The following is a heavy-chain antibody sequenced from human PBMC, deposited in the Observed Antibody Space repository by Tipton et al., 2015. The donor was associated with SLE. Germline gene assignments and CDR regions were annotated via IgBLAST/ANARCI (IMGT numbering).Heavy chain of an antibody. Sequence: TLSLTCTVSGYSISSGYYWSWIRQPPGKGLEWIGYIYTSGSTNYNPSLKSRVTISVDTSKNQFSLKLSSVTAADTAVYYCARGQIKSGSYVGSGYFDYWGQGTLVTVSS. CDR3: ARGQIKSGSYVGSGYFDY. CDR2: IYTSGST. J-gene: IGHJ4*02. V-gene: IGHV4-4*09. CDR1: GYSISSGYY. D-gene: IGHD1-26*01.